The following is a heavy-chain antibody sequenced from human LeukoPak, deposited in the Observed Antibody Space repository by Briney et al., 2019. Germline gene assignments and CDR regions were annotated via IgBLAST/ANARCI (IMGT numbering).Heavy chain of an antibody. Sequence: PSETLSLTCAVYGGSFSGYYWSWIRQHPGKGLEWIGYIYYSGSTYYNPSLKSRVTISVDTSKNQFSLKLSSVTAADTAVYYCARVGYSYGLGYFDYWGQGTLVTVSS. J-gene: IGHJ4*02. CDR2: IYYSGST. V-gene: IGHV4-31*11. CDR3: ARVGYSYGLGYFDY. D-gene: IGHD5-18*01. CDR1: GGSFSGYY.